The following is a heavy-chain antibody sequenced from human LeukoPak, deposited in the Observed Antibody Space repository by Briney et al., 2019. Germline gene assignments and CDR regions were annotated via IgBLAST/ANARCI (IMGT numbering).Heavy chain of an antibody. V-gene: IGHV1-8*01. J-gene: IGHJ5*02. D-gene: IGHD2-21*02. CDR3: ATGTPKRRWWRQGYETGFDP. CDR1: GYTFTSYD. CDR2: MNPNSGNT. Sequence: ASVKVSCKASGYTFTSYDINWVRQATGQGLEWMGWMNPNSGNTGYAQKFQGRVTMTRNTSISTAYMELSSLRSEDTAVYYCATGTPKRRWWRQGYETGFDPWGQGTLVTVSS.